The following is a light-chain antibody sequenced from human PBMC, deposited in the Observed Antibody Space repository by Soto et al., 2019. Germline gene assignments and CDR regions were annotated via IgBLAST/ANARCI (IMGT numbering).Light chain of an antibody. CDR1: QIISTH. Sequence: DIQMTQSPSSLSASVGDRVTITCRASQIISTHLNWYQQRAGLAPRLLIYAASSLQSGVPPRFSGSGSGTDFTLTISSLQPEDFATYFCQQTYSAPPTFGQGTKVDIK. CDR3: QQTYSAPPT. CDR2: AAS. V-gene: IGKV1-39*01. J-gene: IGKJ1*01.